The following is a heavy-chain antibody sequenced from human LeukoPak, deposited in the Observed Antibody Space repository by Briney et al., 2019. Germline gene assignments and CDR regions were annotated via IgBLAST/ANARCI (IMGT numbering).Heavy chain of an antibody. J-gene: IGHJ5*02. Sequence: ASVKVSCKASGYTFTSYGISWVRQAPGQGLEWMGWISAYNGNTNYAQKLQGRVTMTTDTSTSTAYMELRSLRSDDTAVYYCARNRVRRGGYNWFYPWGQGTLVTVSS. CDR2: ISAYNGNT. D-gene: IGHD1-14*01. V-gene: IGHV1-18*01. CDR3: ARNRVRRGGYNWFYP. CDR1: GYTFTSYG.